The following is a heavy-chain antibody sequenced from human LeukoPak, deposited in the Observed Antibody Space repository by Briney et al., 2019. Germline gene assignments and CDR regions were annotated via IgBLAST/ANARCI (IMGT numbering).Heavy chain of an antibody. CDR3: ATRRGGYDVNWFDP. CDR1: GFTFSAYS. V-gene: IGHV3-30-3*01. D-gene: IGHD5-12*01. J-gene: IGHJ5*02. CDR2: ISYDGSNK. Sequence: PGGSLRLSCVASGFTFSAYSMHWVRQAPGEGLEWVAVISYDGSNKYYADSVKGRFTISRDNSKNTLYLQMNSLRAEDTAVYYCATRRGGYDVNWFDPWGQGTLVTVSS.